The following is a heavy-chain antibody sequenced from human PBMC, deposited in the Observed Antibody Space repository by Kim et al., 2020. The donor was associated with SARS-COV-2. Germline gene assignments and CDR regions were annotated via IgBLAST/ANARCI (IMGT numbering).Heavy chain of an antibody. CDR3: AKGPSELPGRTDY. D-gene: IGHD1-7*01. J-gene: IGHJ4*02. V-gene: IGHV3-23*01. Sequence: YADSVKGRFTISRDNSKNTLYLQMNSLRAEDTAVYYCAKGPSELPGRTDYWGQGTLVTVSS.